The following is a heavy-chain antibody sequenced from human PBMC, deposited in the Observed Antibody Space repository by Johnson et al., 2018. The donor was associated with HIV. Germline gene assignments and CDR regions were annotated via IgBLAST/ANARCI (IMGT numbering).Heavy chain of an antibody. CDR2: IYSGDST. CDR3: ARDRTGLIIAAAGHDAFDI. CDR1: GFTVSSNY. Sequence: VQLVESGGGLVQPGGSLRLSCAASGFTVSSNYMNWVRQAPGKGLDWVSLIYSGDSTYYADSVQGRFTISRDNAKNSLYLQMNSLRAEDTAVYYCARDRTGLIIAAAGHDAFDIWGQGTMVTVSS. D-gene: IGHD6-13*01. V-gene: IGHV3-66*01. J-gene: IGHJ3*02.